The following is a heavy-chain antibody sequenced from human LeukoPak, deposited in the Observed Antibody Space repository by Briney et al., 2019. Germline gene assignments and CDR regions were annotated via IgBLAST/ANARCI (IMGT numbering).Heavy chain of an antibody. CDR2: INPNSGGT. CDR1: GYTFTGYY. CDR3: ARGQGIAADHYMDV. V-gene: IGHV1-2*02. Sequence: GASVTVSCKASGYTFTGYYMHWVRQAPGQGLEWMGWINPNSGGTNYAQKFRGRVTMTRDTSISTAYMELSRLRSDDTAVYYCARGQGIAADHYMDVWGKGTTVTVSS. J-gene: IGHJ6*03. D-gene: IGHD6-13*01.